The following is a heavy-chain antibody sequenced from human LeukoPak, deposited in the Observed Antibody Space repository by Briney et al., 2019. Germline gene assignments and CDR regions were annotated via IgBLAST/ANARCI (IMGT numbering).Heavy chain of an antibody. CDR3: ASTKGVISYLDY. J-gene: IGHJ4*02. CDR1: GASINTYY. Sequence: SGPTLVKPSESLSLTCTVSGASINTYYWSWIRQPPGKPLEWIGYIYSGSTKYDPSLQSRVTISVDTSKNQFSLNLSSVTAADTAVYYCASTKGVISYLDYWGQGTLVTVSS. CDR2: IYSGST. V-gene: IGHV4-59*01. D-gene: IGHD2-21*01.